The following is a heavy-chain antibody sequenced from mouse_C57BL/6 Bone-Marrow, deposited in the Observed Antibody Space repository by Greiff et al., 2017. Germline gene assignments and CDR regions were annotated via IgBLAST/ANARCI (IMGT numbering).Heavy chain of an antibody. CDR3: ASGRFPEGYFDV. D-gene: IGHD4-1*01. J-gene: IGHJ1*03. CDR1: GYTFTDYN. CDR2: INPNNGGT. Sequence: EVQLQESGPELVKPGASVKMSCKASGYTFTDYNMHWVKQSHGKSLEWIGYINPNNGGTSYNQKFKGKATLTVNKSSSTAYMELRSLTSEDSAVYYCASGRFPEGYFDVWGTGTTVTVSS. V-gene: IGHV1-22*01.